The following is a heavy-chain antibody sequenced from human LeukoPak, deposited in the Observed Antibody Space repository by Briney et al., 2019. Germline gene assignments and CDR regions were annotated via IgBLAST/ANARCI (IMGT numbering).Heavy chain of an antibody. Sequence: GASVKVSCKASGYTFTSYAMHWVRQAPGQRLEWMGWINAGNGNTKYSQKFQGRVTITRDTSASTAYMELSSLRSEDTAVYYCARDDGVAIPNGMDVWGQGTTVTVSS. J-gene: IGHJ6*02. D-gene: IGHD4-17*01. V-gene: IGHV1-3*01. CDR1: GYTFTSYA. CDR3: ARDDGVAIPNGMDV. CDR2: INAGNGNT.